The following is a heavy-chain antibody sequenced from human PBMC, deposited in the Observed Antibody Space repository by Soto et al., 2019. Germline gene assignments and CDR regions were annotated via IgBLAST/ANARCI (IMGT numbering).Heavy chain of an antibody. D-gene: IGHD5-12*01. J-gene: IGHJ4*02. CDR3: ARSVEMATIIDY. Sequence: GASVKVSCKASGYTFTGYYMHWVRQAPGQGLEWMGWINPNSGGTNYAQKFQGWVTRTRDTSISTAYMELSRLRSDDTAVYYCARSVEMATIIDYWGQGTLVTVSS. CDR2: INPNSGGT. CDR1: GYTFTGYY. V-gene: IGHV1-2*04.